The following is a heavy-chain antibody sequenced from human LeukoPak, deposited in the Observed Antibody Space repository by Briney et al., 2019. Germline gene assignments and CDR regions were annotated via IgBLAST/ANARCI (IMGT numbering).Heavy chain of an antibody. V-gene: IGHV3-48*03. Sequence: PGGSLRLSCAASGFTFSSYETNWVRQAPGKGLEWVSYISSSGSTIYYADSVKGRFTISRDNAKNSLYLQMNSLRAEDTAVYYCARGELYGAFYWGQGTLVTVSS. CDR1: GFTFSSYE. CDR2: ISSSGSTI. D-gene: IGHD1-7*01. J-gene: IGHJ4*02. CDR3: ARGELYGAFY.